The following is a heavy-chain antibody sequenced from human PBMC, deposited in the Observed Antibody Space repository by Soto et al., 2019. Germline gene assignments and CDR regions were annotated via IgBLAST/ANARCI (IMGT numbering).Heavy chain of an antibody. CDR1: GYTFTSYG. CDR3: AREYYYDSSGYSPLGAFDI. D-gene: IGHD3-22*01. CDR2: ISAYNGNT. V-gene: IGHV1-18*01. J-gene: IGHJ3*02. Sequence: QVQLVQSGAEVKKPGASVKVSCKASGYTFTSYGISWVRQAPGQGLAWMGWISAYNGNTNYAQKLQGRVTMTTDTSTSTAYMELRSLRSDDTAVYYCAREYYYDSSGYSPLGAFDIWGQGTIVTVSS.